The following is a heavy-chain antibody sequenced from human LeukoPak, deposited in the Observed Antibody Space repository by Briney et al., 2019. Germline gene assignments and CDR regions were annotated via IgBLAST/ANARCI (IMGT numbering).Heavy chain of an antibody. V-gene: IGHV3-74*01. CDR2: MNSDGRTT. Sequence: GGSLRLSCAASGFTFSDNWMHWVRQAPGKGLVWVSRMNSDGRTTYYADSVKGRFTISRDNSKNTLYLQMNSLRAEDTALYYCAKDRMVWEYWGQGTLVTVSS. CDR3: AKDRMVWEY. CDR1: GFTFSDNW. D-gene: IGHD3-10*02. J-gene: IGHJ4*02.